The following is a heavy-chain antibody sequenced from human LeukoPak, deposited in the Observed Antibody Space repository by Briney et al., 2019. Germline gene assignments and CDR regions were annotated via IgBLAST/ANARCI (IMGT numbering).Heavy chain of an antibody. CDR1: GFSLSTSGVG. CDR3: AHRPIAVAVRAFDY. V-gene: IGHV2-5*02. CDR2: IYWDDDK. Sequence: SGTTLVNPTQTLTLTCTFSGFSLSTSGVGVGWIRQPPGKALEWLALIYWDDDKRYSPSLKSRLTITKDTSKNQVVLTMTNMDPVDTATYYCAHRPIAVAVRAFDYWGQGTLVTVSS. D-gene: IGHD6-19*01. J-gene: IGHJ4*02.